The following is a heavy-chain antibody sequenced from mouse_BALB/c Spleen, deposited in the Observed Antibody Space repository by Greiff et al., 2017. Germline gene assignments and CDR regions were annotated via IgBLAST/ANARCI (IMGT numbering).Heavy chain of an antibody. CDR1: GNTFSSYW. Sequence: QVQLQQSGAELMKPGASVKISCKATGNTFSSYWIEWVKQRPGHGLEWIGEILPGSGSTNYNEKFKGKAAFTADTSSNTVYMQLSSLTSEDSAVYYCARGGNTGTSYWGQGTLVTVSA. J-gene: IGHJ3*01. D-gene: IGHD4-1*01. CDR3: ARGGNTGTSY. CDR2: ILPGSGST. V-gene: IGHV1-9*01.